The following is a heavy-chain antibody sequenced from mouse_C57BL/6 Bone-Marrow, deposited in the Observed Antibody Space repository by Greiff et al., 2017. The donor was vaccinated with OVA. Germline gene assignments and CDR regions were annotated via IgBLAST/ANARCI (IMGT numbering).Heavy chain of an antibody. CDR1: GYTFTDYE. CDR2: IDPETGGT. J-gene: IGHJ4*01. D-gene: IGHD2-5*01. V-gene: IGHV1-15*01. Sequence: QVQLQQSGAELVRPGASVTLSCKASGYTFTDYEMHWVKQTPVHGLEWIGAIDPETGGTAYNQKFKGKATLTADKYYSTAYMELRSLTSADSAVYYCTRGYSNYYAMDYWGQGTSVTVSS. CDR3: TRGYSNYYAMDY.